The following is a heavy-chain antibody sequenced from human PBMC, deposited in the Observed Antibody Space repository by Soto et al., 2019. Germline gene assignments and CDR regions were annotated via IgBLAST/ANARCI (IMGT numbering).Heavy chain of an antibody. CDR2: INDYGTTI. V-gene: IGHV3-74*01. CDR3: ARGGLEPFDY. J-gene: IGHJ4*02. CDR1: GFTFSSYS. Sequence: GGSLRLSCAASGFTFSSYSMNWVRQAPGKGLVWVSRINDYGTTINYAESVEGRFIISRDDAKSEVCLQMNNLRAEDSAVYYCARGGLEPFDYWGQGALVTVSS. D-gene: IGHD1-1*01.